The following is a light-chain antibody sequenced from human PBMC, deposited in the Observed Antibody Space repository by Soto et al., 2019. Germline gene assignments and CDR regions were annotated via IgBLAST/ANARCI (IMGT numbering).Light chain of an antibody. V-gene: IGKV3-15*01. CDR1: QRVSTN. CDR3: HQYNFWPT. J-gene: IGKJ1*01. Sequence: EIVLPQSPATMPLSPGASATLSCRASQRVSTNLAWYQQNPGQSPRLLIYGTSTRATGVPARFSGGGSGTEFTLTINSLQSEDFAVYFCHQYNFWPTVGKGTKVDIK. CDR2: GTS.